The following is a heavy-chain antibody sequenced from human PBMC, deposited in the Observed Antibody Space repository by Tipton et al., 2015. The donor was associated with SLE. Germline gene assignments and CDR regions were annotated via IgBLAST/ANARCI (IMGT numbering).Heavy chain of an antibody. V-gene: IGHV4-59*01. CDR2: MYYSGSI. Sequence: GLVKPSETLSLTCTVSGGSIASYYWSWIRQPPGKGLEWIGYMYYSGSISYNPSLNSRVTMSVDTSKNQFSLRLESVTAADTAVYYCGRDSPNWGGTIDIWGQGTMVTVSS. CDR1: GGSIASYY. J-gene: IGHJ3*02. CDR3: GRDSPNWGGTIDI. D-gene: IGHD7-27*01.